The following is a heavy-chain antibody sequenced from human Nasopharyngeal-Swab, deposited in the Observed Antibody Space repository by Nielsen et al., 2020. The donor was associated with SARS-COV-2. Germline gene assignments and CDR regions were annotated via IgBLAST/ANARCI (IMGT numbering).Heavy chain of an antibody. CDR1: GFTFGDYA. CDR2: IRSKTYGGAP. V-gene: IGHV3-49*01. Sequence: GESLKISCTTSGFTFGDYAMSWFRQAPGKGLEWVGFIRSKTYGGAPEDAASVKGRFTISRDGAESIAYLQMNSLDTEDTGVYYCARSVGSFYGQGAFDIWGQGTMVTVSS. J-gene: IGHJ3*02. CDR3: ARSVGSFYGQGAFDI. D-gene: IGHD1-26*01.